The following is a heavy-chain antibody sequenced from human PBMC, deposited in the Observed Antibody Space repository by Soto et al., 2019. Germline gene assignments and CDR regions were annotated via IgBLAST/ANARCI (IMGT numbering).Heavy chain of an antibody. CDR2: IYYSGST. D-gene: IGHD6-6*01. V-gene: IGHV4-31*03. CDR3: AREYSSSSSHGGGWFDP. J-gene: IGHJ5*02. CDR1: GGSISSGGYY. Sequence: QVQLQESGPGLVKPSQTLSLTCTVSGGSISSGGYYWSWIRQHPGKGLEWIGYIYYSGSTYYNPSLKCRVTISVDTSKNQFSLKRSSVTAADTAVYYCAREYSSSSSHGGGWFDPWGQGTLVTVSS.